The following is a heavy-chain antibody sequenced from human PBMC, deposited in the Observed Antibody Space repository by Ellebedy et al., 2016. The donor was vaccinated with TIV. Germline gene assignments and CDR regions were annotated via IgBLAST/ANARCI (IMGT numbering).Heavy chain of an antibody. V-gene: IGHV4-61*01. CDR2: VYYSGSP. J-gene: IGHJ5*02. CDR3: ARGFLSKWLDP. CDR1: GGSVNSRNYY. Sequence: MPSETLSLTCTVSGGSVNSRNYYWSWIRQLPGKGLEWIGNVYYSGSPNYNPSLKSRVTISLDTSKKQFSLTLDSVTAVDTAVYSCARGFLSKWLDPWGRGFLVTVAS. D-gene: IGHD2/OR15-2a*01.